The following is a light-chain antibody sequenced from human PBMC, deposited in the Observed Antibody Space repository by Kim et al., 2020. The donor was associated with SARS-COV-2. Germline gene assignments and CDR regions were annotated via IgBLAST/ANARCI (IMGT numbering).Light chain of an antibody. CDR1: SSDVGGYNY. CDR3: SSYAGSNNYV. CDR2: EVT. V-gene: IGLV2-8*01. Sequence: GQSVTISCTGTSSDVGGYNYVSWYQQHPGKAPTLIIYEVTKRPSGVPDRFSGSKSGNTAFLTVSGLQAEDEADYYCSSYAGSNNYVFGTGTKVTVL. J-gene: IGLJ1*01.